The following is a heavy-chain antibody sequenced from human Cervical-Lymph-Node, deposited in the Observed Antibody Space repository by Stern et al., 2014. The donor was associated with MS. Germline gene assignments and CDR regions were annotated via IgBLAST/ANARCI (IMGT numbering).Heavy chain of an antibody. D-gene: IGHD3-3*01. CDR2: IYYSGST. Sequence: QVQLQESGPGLVKPSQTLSLTCTVSGGSISSGGYYWSWIRPHPGKGLEWIGYIYYSGSTYYNPSLKSRVTMSVDTSKNQFSLKLSSVTAADTAVYYCARVSYDFWSGYYVFDYWGQGTLVTVSS. J-gene: IGHJ4*02. CDR1: GGSISSGGYY. CDR3: ARVSYDFWSGYYVFDY. V-gene: IGHV4-31*03.